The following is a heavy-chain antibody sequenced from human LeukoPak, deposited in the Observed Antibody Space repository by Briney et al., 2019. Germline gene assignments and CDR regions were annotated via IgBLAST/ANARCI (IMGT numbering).Heavy chain of an antibody. J-gene: IGHJ6*03. D-gene: IGHD5-18*01. CDR2: IKQDGSEK. Sequence: QPGGSLRLSCAASGFTFSSYWMTWVRQAPGKGLEWVANIKQDGSEKYYVDSAKGRFTISRDNAKNSLSLQMNSLRAEDTAVYYCARVKSGYSYGPHYYYYYMDVWGKGTTVTVSS. CDR3: ARVKSGYSYGPHYYYYYMDV. CDR1: GFTFSSYW. V-gene: IGHV3-7*04.